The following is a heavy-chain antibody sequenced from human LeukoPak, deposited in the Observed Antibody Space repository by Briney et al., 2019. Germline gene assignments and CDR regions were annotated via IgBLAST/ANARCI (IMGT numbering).Heavy chain of an antibody. D-gene: IGHD6-19*01. Sequence: GGSLRLSCAASGFTFSSYSMNWVRQAPGKGLEWVSSISSSSYIYYADSVKGRFTISRDNAKNSLYLQMNSLRAEDTAVYYCARVSSGDAFDIWGQETMVTVSS. CDR2: ISSSSYI. J-gene: IGHJ3*02. CDR1: GFTFSSYS. CDR3: ARVSSGDAFDI. V-gene: IGHV3-21*01.